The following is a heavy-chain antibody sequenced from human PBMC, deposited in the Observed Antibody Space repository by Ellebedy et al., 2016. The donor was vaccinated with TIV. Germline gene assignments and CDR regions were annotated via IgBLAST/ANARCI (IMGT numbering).Heavy chain of an antibody. CDR1: GFIFRTGFTFSSYA. Sequence: GGSLRLSXAAPGFIFRTGFTFSSYAFHWVRQAPGKGLEWVAVMSSDGSDEYYAGSVKGRFTISRDNSNNTLYLQMNSLRGEDTATYYCATEFTSSGGGYWGQGTLVTVSS. CDR2: MSSDGSDE. J-gene: IGHJ4*02. CDR3: ATEFTSSGGGY. V-gene: IGHV3-30-3*01. D-gene: IGHD2-2*01.